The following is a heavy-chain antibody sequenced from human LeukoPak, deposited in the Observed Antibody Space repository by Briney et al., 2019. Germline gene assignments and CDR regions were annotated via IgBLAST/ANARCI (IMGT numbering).Heavy chain of an antibody. CDR2: IRYDGSNK. D-gene: IGHD3-22*01. V-gene: IGHV3-30*02. Sequence: GGSLRLSCAASGFTFSSYGMHWVRQAPGKGLEWVAFIRYDGSNKYYADSVKGRFTISRDNSKNTLYLQMNSLRAEDTAVCYCAKDPAYYYDSSGYCDYWGQGTLVTVSS. J-gene: IGHJ4*02. CDR3: AKDPAYYYDSSGYCDY. CDR1: GFTFSSYG.